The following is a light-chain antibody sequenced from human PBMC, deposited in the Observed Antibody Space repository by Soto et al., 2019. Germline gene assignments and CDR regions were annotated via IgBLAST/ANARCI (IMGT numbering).Light chain of an antibody. CDR1: SSDVGSYNL. CDR3: CSCADSSTCWV. J-gene: IGLJ3*02. V-gene: IGLV2-23*02. CDR2: EVS. Sequence: QSALTQPASVSGSPGQSITISCTGTSSDVGSYNLVSWYQQHPGKAPKLMIYEVSKRPSGVSNRFSGSKSGNTASLTISGLQAEDEADYYCCSCADSSTCWVFGGGTKLTVL.